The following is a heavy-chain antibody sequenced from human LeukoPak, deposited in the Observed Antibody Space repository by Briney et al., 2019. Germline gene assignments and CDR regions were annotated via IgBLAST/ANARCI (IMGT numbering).Heavy chain of an antibody. J-gene: IGHJ4*02. D-gene: IGHD6-19*01. V-gene: IGHV1-2*02. CDR1: GYTFTSYG. CDR2: IYPNSGGT. CDR3: ARSYSSGWYFVY. Sequence: GASVKVSCKASGYTFTSYGISWVRQAPGQGLEWMGWIYPNSGGTNYAQKLQGRVTMTRDTSISTAYMELSRLRSDDTAVYYCARSYSSGWYFVYWGQGTLVTVSS.